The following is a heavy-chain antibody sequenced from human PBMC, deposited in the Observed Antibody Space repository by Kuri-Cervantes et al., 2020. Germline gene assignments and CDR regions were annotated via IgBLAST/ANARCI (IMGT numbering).Heavy chain of an antibody. D-gene: IGHD2-8*01. CDR1: GFPFSDYY. V-gene: IGHV3-11*01. J-gene: IGHJ4*02. CDR2: ISSSGSTI. CDR3: ARLYCTKCVCFYYFDY. Sequence: GESLKISCAASGFPFSDYYMSWIRQAPGKGLEWVSYISSSGSTIYYADSVKGRVTISRDNAKNSMYLQMNRLSAEDTDLYHCARLYCTKCVCFYYFDYWGQGTLVTVSS.